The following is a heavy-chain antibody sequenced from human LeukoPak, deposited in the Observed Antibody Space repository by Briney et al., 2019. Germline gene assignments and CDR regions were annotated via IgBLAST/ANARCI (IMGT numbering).Heavy chain of an antibody. Sequence: ASVKVSCKASGYTFTSYDINWVRQATGQGLEWMGWMNPNSGNTGYAQKFQGRVTMTRNTSISTAYMELSSLRSEDTAVYYCAREGDYCSGGSCYGGFDPWGQGTLVTVSS. D-gene: IGHD2-15*01. CDR2: MNPNSGNT. CDR1: GYTFTSYD. J-gene: IGHJ5*02. CDR3: AREGDYCSGGSCYGGFDP. V-gene: IGHV1-8*01.